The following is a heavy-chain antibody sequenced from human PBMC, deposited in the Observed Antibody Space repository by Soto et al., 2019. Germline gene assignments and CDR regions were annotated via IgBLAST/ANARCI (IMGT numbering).Heavy chain of an antibody. CDR3: ARDWGSSGWPN. CDR1: GHSLSSGGYY. J-gene: IGHJ4*02. V-gene: IGHV4-31*03. D-gene: IGHD6-19*01. Sequence: SETLSLTCTVSGHSLSSGGYYWSWIRQRPGKGLEWVGYIYFTGTTLYNPSLKSRLAISVDTSKNQFSLKLTSVTAADTAVYYCARDWGSSGWPNWGQGVLVTVSS. CDR2: IYFTGTT.